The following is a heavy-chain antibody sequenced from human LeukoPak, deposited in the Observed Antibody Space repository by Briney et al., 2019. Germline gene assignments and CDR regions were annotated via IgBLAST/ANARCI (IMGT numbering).Heavy chain of an antibody. J-gene: IGHJ5*02. D-gene: IGHD3-3*01. CDR1: GYSFTDYY. CDR2: ISTKRGRT. V-gene: IGHV1-2*02. CDR3: ARADFIDAGPYLIGP. Sequence: ASVKVSCKSSGYSFTDYYIHWVRQGPGQGLEWMGWISTKRGRTSPARKFQGRVTMTRDPSITTVYMDMAWLTSDDTAIYFCARADFIDAGPYLIGPWGQGTLVTVSS.